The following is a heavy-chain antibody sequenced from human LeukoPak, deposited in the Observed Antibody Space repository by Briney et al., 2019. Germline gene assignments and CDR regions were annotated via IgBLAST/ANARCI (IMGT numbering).Heavy chain of an antibody. J-gene: IGHJ4*02. V-gene: IGHV3-30*04. CDR1: GFTFSSYA. Sequence: GRSLRLSCAASGFTFSSYAMHWVRQAPGKGLEWVALISNDGSYEYYADTVEGRFTISRDNSKNTLYLQMNSLRAEDTAVYYCAKVHPGYSYAEEDYWGQGTLVTVSS. CDR2: ISNDGSYE. D-gene: IGHD5-18*01. CDR3: AKVHPGYSYAEEDY.